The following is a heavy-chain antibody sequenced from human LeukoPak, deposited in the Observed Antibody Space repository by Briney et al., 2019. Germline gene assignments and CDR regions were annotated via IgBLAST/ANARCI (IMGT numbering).Heavy chain of an antibody. J-gene: IGHJ4*02. Sequence: PSETLSLTCTVSGGSISSYYWSWIRQPPGKGLEWIGYIYYSGSTNYNPSLKSRVTISVDTSKNQFSLKLSSVTAVDTAVYYCARGPKSRYGGYACFEDWGQGTLVTVSS. D-gene: IGHD5-12*01. CDR3: ARGPKSRYGGYACFED. CDR1: GGSISSYY. V-gene: IGHV4-59*01. CDR2: IYYSGST.